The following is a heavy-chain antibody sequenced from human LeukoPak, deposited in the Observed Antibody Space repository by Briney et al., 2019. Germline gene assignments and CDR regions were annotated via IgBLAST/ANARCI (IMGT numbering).Heavy chain of an antibody. CDR3: ASGSYYYYYYMDV. Sequence: ASVKVSCKASGGTFSSYTISWVRQAPGQGLEWMGRIIPILGIANYAQKFQGRVTITADKSTSTAYMELSSLRSEDTAVYYCASGSYYYYYYMDVWGKGTTVTVPS. J-gene: IGHJ6*03. CDR2: IIPILGIA. CDR1: GGTFSSYT. V-gene: IGHV1-69*02. D-gene: IGHD1-26*01.